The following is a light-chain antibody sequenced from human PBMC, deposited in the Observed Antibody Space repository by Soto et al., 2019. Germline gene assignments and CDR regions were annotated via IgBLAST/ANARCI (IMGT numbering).Light chain of an antibody. Sequence: DIQMTQSPSSLSASVGDRVTITCRASQSISSYLNWYQQKPGKAPKLLIYAASSLQSGVPSRFSGSGSGTDFTLTISSLQPEDFAPYYCQQSYSTPPYTCGQGTKLEIK. CDR3: QQSYSTPPYT. CDR2: AAS. J-gene: IGKJ2*01. V-gene: IGKV1-39*01. CDR1: QSISSY.